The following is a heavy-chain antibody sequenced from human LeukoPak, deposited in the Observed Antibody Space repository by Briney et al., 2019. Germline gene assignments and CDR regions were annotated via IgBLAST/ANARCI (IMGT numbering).Heavy chain of an antibody. J-gene: IGHJ5*02. CDR3: ARVSEGITMVRGVRAEGWFDP. D-gene: IGHD3-10*01. CDR1: GYTFTSYY. Sequence: ASVKVSCKASGYTFTSYYIHWVRQAPGQELEWMGIINPSGGSTSYAQKFQGRVTMTRDTSTSTVYMELRSLRSEDTAVYYCARVSEGITMVRGVRAEGWFDPWGQGTLVTVSS. V-gene: IGHV1-46*01. CDR2: INPSGGST.